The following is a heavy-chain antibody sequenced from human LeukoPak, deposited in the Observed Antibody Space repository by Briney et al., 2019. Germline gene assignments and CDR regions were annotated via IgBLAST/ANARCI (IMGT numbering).Heavy chain of an antibody. CDR2: ISGSGGST. Sequence: GGSLRLSCVASGFTFSSYGMSWVRRAPGKGLEWVSAISGSGGSTYYADSVKGRFTISRDNSENTLFLRMNSLRAEDTAVYYCAKATGYLLWGQGTLVIVSS. D-gene: IGHD1-14*01. V-gene: IGHV3-23*01. CDR1: GFTFSSYG. J-gene: IGHJ4*02. CDR3: AKATGYLL.